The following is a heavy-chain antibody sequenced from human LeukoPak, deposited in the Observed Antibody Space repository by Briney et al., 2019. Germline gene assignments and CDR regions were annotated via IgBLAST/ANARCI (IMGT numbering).Heavy chain of an antibody. CDR1: GFTFSSYN. CDR2: ISSSSSYI. Sequence: GGSLRLSCAASGFTFSSYNMNWVRQAPGKGLEWVSSISSSSSYIYYADSVKGRFTISRDDSRNTVFLQMNSLTAEDTAVYYCAKGSFYCTSSTCPQYYYYMDVWGTGTTVTVSS. J-gene: IGHJ6*03. V-gene: IGHV3-21*01. CDR3: AKGSFYCTSSTCPQYYYYMDV. D-gene: IGHD2/OR15-2a*01.